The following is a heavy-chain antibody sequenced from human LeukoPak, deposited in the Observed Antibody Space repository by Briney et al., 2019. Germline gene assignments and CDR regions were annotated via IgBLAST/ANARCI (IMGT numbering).Heavy chain of an antibody. CDR3: ARIYYYYYYMDV. Sequence: ASVKVSCKASGYTFTSYDINWVRHATGQGLEWMGWMNPNSGNTGYAQKFQGRVTITRNTSISTAYMELSSLRSEDTAVYYCARIYYYYYYMDVWGKGTTVTVSS. CDR2: MNPNSGNT. CDR1: GYTFTSYD. V-gene: IGHV1-8*03. J-gene: IGHJ6*03.